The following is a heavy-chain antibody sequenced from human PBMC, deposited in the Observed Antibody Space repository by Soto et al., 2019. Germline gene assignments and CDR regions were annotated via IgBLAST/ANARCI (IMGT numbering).Heavy chain of an antibody. Sequence: ASVEVSCKASGYTFASCARRWVRQAPGQRLEWMGWINAGNGNTKSSQKFQGRVTITRDTSASTAYMELSSLRSEDTAVYYCARGDYYDIHDYWGQGTLVTVSS. CDR2: INAGNGNT. V-gene: IGHV1-3*01. CDR1: GYTFASCA. D-gene: IGHD3-22*01. J-gene: IGHJ4*02. CDR3: ARGDYYDIHDY.